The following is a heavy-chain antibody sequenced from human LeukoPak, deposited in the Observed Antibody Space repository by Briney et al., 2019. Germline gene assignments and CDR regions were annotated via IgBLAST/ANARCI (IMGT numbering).Heavy chain of an antibody. CDR2: IYHSGST. CDR1: GGSISSSNW. D-gene: IGHD3-22*01. CDR3: ARGEYYYDSSGGYFDY. V-gene: IGHV4-4*02. J-gene: IGHJ4*02. Sequence: PSGTLSLTCAVSGGSISSSNWWSWVRQPPGKGLEWIGEIYHSGSTNYNPSLKSRVTMSVDTSKNQFSLKLSSVTAADTAVYYCARGEYYYDSSGGYFDYWGQGTLVTVSS.